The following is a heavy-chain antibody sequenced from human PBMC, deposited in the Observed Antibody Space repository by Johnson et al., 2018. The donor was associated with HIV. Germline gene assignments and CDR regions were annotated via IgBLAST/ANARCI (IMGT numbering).Heavy chain of an antibody. V-gene: IGHV3-30*02. CDR2: IRYDGSNK. J-gene: IGHJ3*02. Sequence: QVQLVESGGGLVQPGGSLRLSCAASGFTFSSNWMNWVRQAPGKGLEWVAFIRYDGSNKYYADSVKGRLTISRDNSKNTLYLQMNSLRAEDTAVYYCAKGLGSYYEAFDIWGQGTMVIVSS. CDR1: GFTFSSNW. CDR3: AKGLGSYYEAFDI. D-gene: IGHD3-10*01.